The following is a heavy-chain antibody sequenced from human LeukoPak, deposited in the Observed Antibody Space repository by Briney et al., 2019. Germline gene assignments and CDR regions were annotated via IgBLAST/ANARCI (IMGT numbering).Heavy chain of an antibody. CDR3: AKGRSGVYDY. J-gene: IGHJ4*02. Sequence: PGGSLRLSCAASGFTFSSFGMNWVRQAPGKGLEWVSGISSSGATTYYADSVKVRFTISRDNSMNTPYLQMNSLRVEDTAVYYCAKGRSGVYDYWGQGTLVTVSS. CDR2: ISSSGATT. V-gene: IGHV3-23*01. D-gene: IGHD3-10*01. CDR1: GFTFSSFG.